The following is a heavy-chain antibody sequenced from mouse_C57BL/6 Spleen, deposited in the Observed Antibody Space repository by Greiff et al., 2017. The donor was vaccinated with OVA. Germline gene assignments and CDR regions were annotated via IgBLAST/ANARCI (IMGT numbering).Heavy chain of an antibody. CDR3: ARADYYYGSTDY. CDR1: GYSITSGYY. CDR2: INYDGSN. D-gene: IGHD1-1*01. V-gene: IGHV3-6*01. J-gene: IGHJ2*01. Sequence: VQLKESGPGLVKPSQSLSLTCSVTGYSITSGYYWNWIRQFPGNKLEWMGYINYDGSNNYNPSLKNRISITRDTSKNQCFLKLNSVTTEDTATYYCARADYYYGSTDYWGQGTTLTVSS.